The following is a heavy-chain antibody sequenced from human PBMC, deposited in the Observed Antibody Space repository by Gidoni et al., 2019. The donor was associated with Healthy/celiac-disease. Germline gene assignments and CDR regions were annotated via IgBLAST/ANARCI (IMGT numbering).Heavy chain of an antibody. CDR2: IIPIFGTA. CDR1: RGTFSSSA. D-gene: IGHD5-18*01. J-gene: IGHJ6*03. Sequence: QVQLVQSGAEVKKPGSSVKVSCKASRGTFSSSASSWVRQAPGQGLEWMGGIIPIFGTANYAQKFQGRVTITAEKSTSTAYMELSSLRSEDTAVYYCARARRGYSYGVYYYYYYMDVWGKGTTVTVSS. V-gene: IGHV1-69*06. CDR3: ARARRGYSYGVYYYYYYMDV.